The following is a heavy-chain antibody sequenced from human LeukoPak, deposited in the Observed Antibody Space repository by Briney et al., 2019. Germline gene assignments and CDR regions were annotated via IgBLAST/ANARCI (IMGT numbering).Heavy chain of an antibody. CDR2: IRYDGSNK. J-gene: IGHJ4*02. Sequence: GGSLRLSCAASGFTFGSYGMHWVRQAPGKGLEWVAFIRYDGSNKYYADSVKGRFTISRDNSKNTLYLQMNSLRAEDTAVYYCAKWWGPGYSSSWYRASYFDYWGQGTLVTVSS. D-gene: IGHD6-13*01. CDR3: AKWWGPGYSSSWYRASYFDY. CDR1: GFTFGSYG. V-gene: IGHV3-30*02.